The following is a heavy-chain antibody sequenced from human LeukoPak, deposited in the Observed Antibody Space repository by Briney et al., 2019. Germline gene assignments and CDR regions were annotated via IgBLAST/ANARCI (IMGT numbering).Heavy chain of an antibody. CDR3: ASGTTVSSSAAASFDY. V-gene: IGHV1-69*02. D-gene: IGHD6-13*01. Sequence: SVKVSCKASGGTFSSYTISWVQQAPGQGLEWMGRIIPILGIANYAQKFQGRVTITADKSTSTAYMELSSLRSEDTAVYYCASGTTVSSSAAASFDYWGQGTLVTVSS. CDR2: IIPILGIA. J-gene: IGHJ4*02. CDR1: GGTFSSYT.